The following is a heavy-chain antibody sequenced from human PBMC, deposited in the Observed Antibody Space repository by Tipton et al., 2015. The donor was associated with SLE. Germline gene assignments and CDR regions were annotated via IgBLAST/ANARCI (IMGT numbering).Heavy chain of an antibody. CDR1: GYTFTSYG. V-gene: IGHV1-69*06. J-gene: IGHJ6*02. CDR3: ASEGTGIRGSFAGMVG. CDR2: IAPASSV. Sequence: QLVQSGPEVKNPGASVKVSCKASGYTFTSYGINWVRQAPGQGLEWMGRIAPASSVNYAQRFQGRVTVTADKSTDTVYMELSSLRFEDTAVYYCASEGTGIRGSFAGMVGRGPGTTVTVSS. D-gene: IGHD3-10*01.